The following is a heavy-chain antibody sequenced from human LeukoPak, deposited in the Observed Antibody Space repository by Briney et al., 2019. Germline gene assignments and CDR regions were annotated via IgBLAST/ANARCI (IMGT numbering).Heavy chain of an antibody. D-gene: IGHD2-15*01. J-gene: IGHJ4*02. CDR1: GGSISSSSYY. CDR3: AGRYCSGGSCYWRVDY. CDR2: IYYSGST. Sequence: SETLSLTCTVSGGSISSSSYYWGWIRQPPGKGLEWIGSIYYSGSTHYNPSLKSRVTISVDTSKNQFSLKLSSVTAADTAVYYCAGRYCSGGSCYWRVDYWGQGTLVTVSS. V-gene: IGHV4-39*01.